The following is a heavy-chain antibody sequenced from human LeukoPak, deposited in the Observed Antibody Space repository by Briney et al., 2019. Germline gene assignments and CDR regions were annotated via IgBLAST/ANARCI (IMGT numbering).Heavy chain of an antibody. CDR1: GFTFSNYA. D-gene: IGHD4-17*01. CDR3: ARGAYGDYDY. Sequence: GGSLRLSCSASGFTFSNYAMNWVRQAPGKGLEWVSIISGSGDSTYYADSVKGRFTISRDNSKNTLYLQMSSLRAEDTAVYYCARGAYGDYDYWGQGTLVTVSS. V-gene: IGHV3-23*01. J-gene: IGHJ4*02. CDR2: ISGSGDST.